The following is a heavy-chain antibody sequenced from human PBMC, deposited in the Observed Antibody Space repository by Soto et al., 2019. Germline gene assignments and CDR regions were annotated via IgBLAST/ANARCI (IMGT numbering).Heavy chain of an antibody. CDR3: RAVAAREEYNWFDP. D-gene: IGHD2-15*01. V-gene: IGHV4-4*02. CDR1: GGSISSSNW. CDR2: IYHSGST. J-gene: IGHJ5*02. Sequence: QVQLQESGPGLVKPSGTLSLTCAVSGGSISSSNWWSWVRQPPGKGLEWIGEIYHSGSTNYNPSLKSRVTISVDKSKNQFSLMLSSATAADTAVYYCRAVAAREEYNWFDPWGQGTPVTVSS.